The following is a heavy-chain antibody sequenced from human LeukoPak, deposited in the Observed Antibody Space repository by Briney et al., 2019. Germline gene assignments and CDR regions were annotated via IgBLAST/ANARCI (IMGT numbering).Heavy chain of an antibody. CDR3: ARALSYSSGWYGVFQH. V-gene: IGHV3-11*01. CDR2: ISNSGSTI. D-gene: IGHD6-19*01. Sequence: GGSLRLSCAASGFTFSDYYMSWLRQAPGKGLEWVSYISNSGSTIYYADSVKGRFTISRDNAKNSLYLQMNSLRAEDTAVYYCARALSYSSGWYGVFQHWGQGTLVTVSS. CDR1: GFTFSDYY. J-gene: IGHJ1*01.